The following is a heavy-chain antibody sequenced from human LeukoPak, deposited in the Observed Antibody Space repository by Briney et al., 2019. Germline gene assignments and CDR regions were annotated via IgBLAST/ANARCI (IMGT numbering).Heavy chain of an antibody. CDR2: MNPNSGNT. CDR1: GYTFTSYD. CDR3: ARAESIAVAGYYYYYGMDV. V-gene: IGHV1-8*01. D-gene: IGHD6-19*01. Sequence: GASVKVSCKASGYTFTSYDINWVRQATGQGLEWMGWMNPNSGNTDYAQKFQGRVTMTRNTSISTAYMELSSLRSEDTAVYYCARAESIAVAGYYYYYGMDVWGQGTTVTVSS. J-gene: IGHJ6*02.